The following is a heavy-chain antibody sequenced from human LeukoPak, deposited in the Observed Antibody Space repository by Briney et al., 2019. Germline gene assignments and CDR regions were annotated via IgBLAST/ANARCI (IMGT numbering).Heavy chain of an antibody. Sequence: PGGSLRLSCAASGFTLSSTSISWVGRPPGKGLDRASIIYSSGSTYYADSVKGRFTISRDNSKNSLYLQVNSLRAEDTAVYYCARDDTTVTSSIDYWGQGTLVTVSS. CDR3: ARDDTTVTSSIDY. J-gene: IGHJ4*02. V-gene: IGHV3-66*01. CDR2: IYSSGST. D-gene: IGHD4-17*01. CDR1: GFTLSSTS.